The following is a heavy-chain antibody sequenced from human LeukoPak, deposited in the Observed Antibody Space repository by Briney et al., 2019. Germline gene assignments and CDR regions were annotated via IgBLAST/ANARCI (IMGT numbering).Heavy chain of an antibody. J-gene: IGHJ4*02. V-gene: IGHV4-59*11. CDR3: ASLRRGIVVVVADQRSRYYFDY. D-gene: IGHD2-15*01. CDR2: IYYSGST. CDR1: GGSISSHY. Sequence: PSETLSLTCTVSGGSISSHYWSWIRQPPGKGLEWIGYIYYSGSTNYNPSLKSRVTISVDTSKNQFSLKLSSVTAADTAVYYCASLRRGIVVVVADQRSRYYFDYWGQGTLVTVSS.